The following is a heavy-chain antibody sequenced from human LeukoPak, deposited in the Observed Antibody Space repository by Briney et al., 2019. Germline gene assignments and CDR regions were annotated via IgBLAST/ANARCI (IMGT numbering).Heavy chain of an antibody. CDR1: GGSISSYY. D-gene: IGHD3-10*01. V-gene: IGHV4-59*08. Sequence: PSETLPLTCTVSGGSISSYYWSWIRQPPGKGLEWIGYIYYSGSTNYNPSLKSRVTISVDTSKNQFSLKLSSVTAADTAVYYCARHKVLWFGEHGHYYGMDVWGQGTTVTVSS. CDR2: IYYSGST. CDR3: ARHKVLWFGEHGHYYGMDV. J-gene: IGHJ6*02.